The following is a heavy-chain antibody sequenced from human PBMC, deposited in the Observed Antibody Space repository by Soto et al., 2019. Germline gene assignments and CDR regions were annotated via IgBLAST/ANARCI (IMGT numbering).Heavy chain of an antibody. V-gene: IGHV1-18*01. J-gene: IGHJ5*02. CDR2: ISAYNGNT. CDR3: ARDQAPGYSSSWYSWFDP. CDR1: GYTFTSYG. D-gene: IGHD6-13*01. Sequence: ASVKVSCKASGYTFTSYGISWVRQAPGQGLEWMGWISAYNGNTNYAQKLQGRVTMTTDTSTSTAYMELRSLRSDDTAVYYCARDQAPGYSSSWYSWFDPWGQGTLVTVSS.